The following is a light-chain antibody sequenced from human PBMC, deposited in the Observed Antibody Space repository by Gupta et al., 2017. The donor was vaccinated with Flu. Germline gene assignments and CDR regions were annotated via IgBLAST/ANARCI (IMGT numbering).Light chain of an antibody. Sequence: QTVVPQEPSLTVSPGGTVTLTCASSAGAVISDYYPNWFHQKPGHPPRSLIYKTDKKHSWTPARFSVSPLGGNAALTLAGAQSEAEDDYFCLIRNGGAWVFGGGTKLTVL. CDR1: AGAVISDYY. CDR2: KTD. CDR3: LIRNGGAWV. V-gene: IGLV7-43*01. J-gene: IGLJ3*02.